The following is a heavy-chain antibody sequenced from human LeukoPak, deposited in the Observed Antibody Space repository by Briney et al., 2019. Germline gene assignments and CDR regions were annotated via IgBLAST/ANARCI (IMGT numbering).Heavy chain of an antibody. D-gene: IGHD5-18*01. J-gene: IGHJ3*02. CDR1: GASISSGGYY. V-gene: IGHV4-61*02. CDR3: AKGRPRNTARLDDAFDI. CDR2: IYNIGST. Sequence: SETLSLTCIVSGASISSGGYYWSWIRQPAGKGLEWIGRIYNIGSTNFNPSLESRVTMSVDTSKNQFFLRLNSVTAADTAVYYCAKGRPRNTARLDDAFDIWGPGTMVTVSS.